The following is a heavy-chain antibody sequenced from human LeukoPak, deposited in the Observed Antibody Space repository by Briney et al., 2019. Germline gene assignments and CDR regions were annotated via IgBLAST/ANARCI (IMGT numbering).Heavy chain of an antibody. J-gene: IGHJ4*02. CDR3: AKGSYYDSSGSFYFDY. CDR2: ISASGGST. V-gene: IGHV3-23*01. CDR1: GFTFSSSA. Sequence: PGGSLRLSCAASGFTFSSSAMSWVRQVPGKGLEWVSGISASGGSTSYADSVRGRFTISRDNSKNTLYVQVNSLGTEDTAAYYCAKGSYYDSSGSFYFDYWGQGTLVTVSS. D-gene: IGHD3-22*01.